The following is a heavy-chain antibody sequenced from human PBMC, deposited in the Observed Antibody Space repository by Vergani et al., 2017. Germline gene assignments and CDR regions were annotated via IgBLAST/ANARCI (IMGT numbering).Heavy chain of an antibody. CDR2: IIPIFGTA. CDR3: ARLPYYYDFWSGYRADAFDI. D-gene: IGHD3-3*01. CDR1: GGTFSSYA. V-gene: IGHV1-69*01. Sequence: QVQLVQSGAEVKKPGSSVKVSCKASGGTFSSYAISWVRQAPGQGLEWMGGIIPIFGTANYAQKFQGRVTITADESTSTAYMELSSLRSEDTAVYYCARLPYYYDFWSGYRADAFDIWRQGTMVTVSS. J-gene: IGHJ3*02.